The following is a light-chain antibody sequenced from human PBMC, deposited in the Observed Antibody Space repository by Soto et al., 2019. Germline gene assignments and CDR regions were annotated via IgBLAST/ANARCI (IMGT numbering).Light chain of an antibody. Sequence: EIVLTQSPATLSSFPGDRVTLSCRASQYINTRLAWYQHRPGQAPRLLIYGASSRATGIPDRFSGSGPGTDFTLTISRLEPEDFAVYYCQQYGSSPPTFGQGTKVDI. CDR3: QQYGSSPPT. V-gene: IGKV3-20*01. CDR1: QYINTR. J-gene: IGKJ1*01. CDR2: GAS.